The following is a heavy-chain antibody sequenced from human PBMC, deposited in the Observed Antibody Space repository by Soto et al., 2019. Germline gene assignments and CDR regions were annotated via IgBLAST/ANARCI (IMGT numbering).Heavy chain of an antibody. Sequence: PSETLSLTCAVSGGSFTAYYLSWVRQSPDMRLEWIGEIHHSGSTTYNPSLESRVTISVDTSKRQFSLKLTSVTAADTAVYYCVRGRRGDPWGQGTLVTVSS. D-gene: IGHD3-10*01. CDR3: VRGRRGDP. J-gene: IGHJ5*02. CDR2: IHHSGST. CDR1: GGSFTAYY. V-gene: IGHV4-34*01.